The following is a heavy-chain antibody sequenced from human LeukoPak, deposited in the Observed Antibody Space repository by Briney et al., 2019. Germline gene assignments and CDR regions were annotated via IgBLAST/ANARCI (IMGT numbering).Heavy chain of an antibody. CDR2: ISSSSSYI. Sequence: PGGSLSLSCAASGFTFSSYSMNWVRQAPGKGLEWVSSISSSSSYIYYADSVKGRFTISRDNAKNSLYLQMNSLRAEDTAVYYCASTARDCSSTSCYVLDYWGQGTLVTVSS. CDR1: GFTFSSYS. V-gene: IGHV3-21*01. CDR3: ASTARDCSSTSCYVLDY. J-gene: IGHJ4*02. D-gene: IGHD2-2*01.